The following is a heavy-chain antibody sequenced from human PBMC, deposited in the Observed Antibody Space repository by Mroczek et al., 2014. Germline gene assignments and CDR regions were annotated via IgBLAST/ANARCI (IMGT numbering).Heavy chain of an antibody. CDR3: AKDSPVDTIFGVAPGADFDY. CDR1: GFTFSSYA. D-gene: IGHD3-3*01. J-gene: IGHJ4*02. V-gene: IGHV3-23*01. CDR2: ISGSGGST. Sequence: VQLQESGGGLVQPGGSLRLSCAAPGFTFSSYAMSWVRQAPGKGLEWVSAISGSGGSTYYADSVKGRFTISRDNSKNTLYLQMNSLRAEDTAVYYCAKDSPVDTIFGVAPGADFDYWGQGTWSPSPQ.